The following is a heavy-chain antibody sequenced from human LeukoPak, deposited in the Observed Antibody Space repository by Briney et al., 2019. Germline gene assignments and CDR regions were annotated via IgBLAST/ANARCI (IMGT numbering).Heavy chain of an antibody. CDR3: ARGWGIVATHPIDY. CDR2: IRYDGVNK. D-gene: IGHD5-12*01. Sequence: GGSLRLSCAASGFSFTSYGMHWVRQGPHKGLEWGAIIRYDGVNKHYADSVKGRFTISRDTSTNTVYLQMNSLRDEDTAVYYCARGWGIVATHPIDYWGQGALVTVSS. CDR1: GFSFTSYG. V-gene: IGHV3-30*02. J-gene: IGHJ4*02.